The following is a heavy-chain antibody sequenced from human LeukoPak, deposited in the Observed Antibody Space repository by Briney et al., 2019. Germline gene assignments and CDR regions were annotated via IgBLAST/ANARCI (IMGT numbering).Heavy chain of an antibody. D-gene: IGHD6-13*01. J-gene: IGHJ4*02. CDR2: FDPEDGET. CDR1: GYTLTELS. Sequence: ASVKVSCKVSGYTLTELSMHWVRQAPGKGLEWMGGFDPEDGETIYAQKFQGRVTMTEDTSTDTAYMELNSLRAEDTAVYYCARDKSSTQDIPFDYWGQGTLVTVSS. CDR3: ARDKSSTQDIPFDY. V-gene: IGHV1-24*01.